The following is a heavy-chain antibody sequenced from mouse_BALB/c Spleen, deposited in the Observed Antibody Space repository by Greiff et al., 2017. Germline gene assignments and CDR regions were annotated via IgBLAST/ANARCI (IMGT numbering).Heavy chain of an antibody. CDR3: ARGISYYGSSSFDY. D-gene: IGHD1-1*01. CDR1: GFTFSDYY. Sequence: EVQLVESGGGLVKPGGSLKLSCAASGFTFSDYYMYWVRQTPEKRLEWVATISDGGSYTYYPDSVKGRFTISRDNAKNNLYLQMSSLKSEDTAMYYCARGISYYGSSSFDYWGQGTTLTVSS. CDR2: ISDGGSYT. V-gene: IGHV5-4*02. J-gene: IGHJ2*01.